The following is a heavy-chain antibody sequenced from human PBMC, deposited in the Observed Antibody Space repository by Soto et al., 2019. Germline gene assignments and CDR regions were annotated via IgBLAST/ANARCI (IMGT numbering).Heavy chain of an antibody. Sequence: QVQLQESGPGLVKPSETLSLTCTVSGGSISSYYWSWIRPPPGKGLEWIGYIYYSGSNNYNPSLKSRVAISVDTSKNQFSLKLSCVTAADTAVYYCARDGDMEWLQSGFYYYMDVWGKGTTVTVSS. CDR3: ARDGDMEWLQSGFYYYMDV. J-gene: IGHJ6*03. CDR1: GGSISSYY. D-gene: IGHD5-12*01. V-gene: IGHV4-59*01. CDR2: IYYSGSN.